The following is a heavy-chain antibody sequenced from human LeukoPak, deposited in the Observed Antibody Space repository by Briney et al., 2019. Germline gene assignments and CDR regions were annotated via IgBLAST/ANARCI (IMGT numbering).Heavy chain of an antibody. Sequence: ASVKVTCKASGYTFTSYGISWVRQAPGQGREGMGWISAYNGNTNYAQKLQGRVTMTTDTSTSTAYMELRSLRSDDTAVYYCARASYYYDPWDYWGQGTLVTVSS. J-gene: IGHJ4*02. D-gene: IGHD3-22*01. V-gene: IGHV1-18*01. CDR2: ISAYNGNT. CDR3: ARASYYYDPWDY. CDR1: GYTFTSYG.